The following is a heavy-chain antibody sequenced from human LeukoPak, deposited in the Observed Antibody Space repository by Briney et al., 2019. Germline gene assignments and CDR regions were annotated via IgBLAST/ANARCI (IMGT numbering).Heavy chain of an antibody. D-gene: IGHD2-2*01. Sequence: ASVKVSCTASGYTFTGYYMHWVRQAPGQGLEWMGWINPNSGGTNYAQKFQGRVTMTRDTSISTAYMELSRLRSDDTAVYYCASSRYCSSTSCPNWFDPWGQGTLVTVSS. CDR2: INPNSGGT. CDR3: ASSRYCSSTSCPNWFDP. V-gene: IGHV1-2*02. CDR1: GYTFTGYY. J-gene: IGHJ5*02.